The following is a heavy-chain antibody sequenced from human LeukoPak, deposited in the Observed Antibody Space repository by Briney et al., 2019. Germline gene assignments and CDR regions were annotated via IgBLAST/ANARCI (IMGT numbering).Heavy chain of an antibody. CDR2: ISGSGGST. V-gene: IGHV3-23*01. J-gene: IGHJ6*03. Sequence: GGSLRLSCAASGFTFSDYYMSWIRQAPGKGLECVSAISGSGGSTYYADSVKGRFTISRDNSKNTLYLQMNSLRAEDTAVYYCAKGGYIAAAGTVYYYMDVWGKGTTVTVSS. D-gene: IGHD6-13*01. CDR3: AKGGYIAAAGTVYYYMDV. CDR1: GFTFSDYY.